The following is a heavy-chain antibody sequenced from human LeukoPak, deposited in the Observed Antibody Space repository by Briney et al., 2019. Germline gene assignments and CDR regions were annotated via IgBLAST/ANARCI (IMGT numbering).Heavy chain of an antibody. Sequence: PGGSLRLSCAASGFTFSSYEMNWVRQAPGKGLEWVSYISRSGSTRTYADSVKGRFTTSRDNAQNSLYLEMNSLRAEDTAVYYCAREIVSAVAGNFDYWGQGTLVTVSS. D-gene: IGHD6-19*01. J-gene: IGHJ4*02. CDR1: GFTFSSYE. CDR2: ISRSGSTR. CDR3: AREIVSAVAGNFDY. V-gene: IGHV3-48*03.